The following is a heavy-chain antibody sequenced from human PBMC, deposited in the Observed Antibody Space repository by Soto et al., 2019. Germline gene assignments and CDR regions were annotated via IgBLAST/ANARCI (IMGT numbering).Heavy chain of an antibody. CDR2: IYYSGST. CDR3: AREEDYGSGSSKSYYGMDV. V-gene: IGHV4-61*08. Sequence: PSETLSLTCTVSGGSISSGGYYWSWIRQHPGKGLEWIGYIYYSGSTNYNPSLKSRVTISVDTSKNQFSLKLSSVTAADTAVYYCAREEDYGSGSSKSYYGMDVWGQGTTVTVSS. D-gene: IGHD3-10*01. CDR1: GGSISSGGYY. J-gene: IGHJ6*02.